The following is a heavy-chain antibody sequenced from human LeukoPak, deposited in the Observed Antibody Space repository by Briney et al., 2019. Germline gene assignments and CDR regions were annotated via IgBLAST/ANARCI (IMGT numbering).Heavy chain of an antibody. V-gene: IGHV3-7*01. D-gene: IGHD6-13*01. Sequence: GGSLRLSCAASGFTFSSYWMSWVRQAPGKGLEWVANIELEGSEKYYVDSVKGRFTISRDNAKNSLYLQMNSLRAEDTAVYYCARGGSGSSSIYYYYYMDVWGKGTTVTVSS. CDR1: GFTFSSYW. CDR2: IELEGSEK. J-gene: IGHJ6*03. CDR3: ARGGSGSSSIYYYYYMDV.